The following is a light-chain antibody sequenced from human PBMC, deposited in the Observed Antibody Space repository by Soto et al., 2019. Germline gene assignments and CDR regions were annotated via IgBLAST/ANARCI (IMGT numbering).Light chain of an antibody. J-gene: IGKJ1*01. V-gene: IGKV3-15*01. Sequence: EIVMTQSPATLSVSPGERATLSCRASQSVGSNLAWYQQKPGQAPRLLIYGASTRASRIPVRFSGSGSGTEFTLTISSLQSEDFAVYYCQRYNDWPQTFGQGTKVDIK. CDR3: QRYNDWPQT. CDR1: QSVGSN. CDR2: GAS.